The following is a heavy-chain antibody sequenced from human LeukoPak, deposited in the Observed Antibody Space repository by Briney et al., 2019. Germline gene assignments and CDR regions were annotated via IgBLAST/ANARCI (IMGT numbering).Heavy chain of an antibody. CDR2: IKQDGSEK. CDR1: GFTFSSYW. V-gene: IGHV3-7*01. Sequence: GGSLRLSCAASGFTFSSYWMSWVRRAPGKGLEWVANIKQDGSEKYYVDSVKGRFTISRDNAKNSLYLQMNSLRAEDTAVYYCARAPRYYYDSSGYYYVNYFDYWGQGTLVTVSS. J-gene: IGHJ4*02. CDR3: ARAPRYYYDSSGYYYVNYFDY. D-gene: IGHD3-22*01.